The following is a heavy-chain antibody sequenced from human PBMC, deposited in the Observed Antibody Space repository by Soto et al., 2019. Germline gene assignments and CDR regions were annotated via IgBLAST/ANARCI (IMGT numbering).Heavy chain of an antibody. CDR3: TRDIGGRGAY. J-gene: IGHJ4*02. CDR1: GFTFSSYW. D-gene: IGHD3-16*01. Sequence: LRLSCAASGFTFSSYWMHWVRQVPGKGLVWVSRINEYGSVINYADSVKGRFTIFRDNSKNTLYLEMNSLRAEDAAVYYCTRDIGGRGAYWGQGTLVTVSS. CDR2: INEYGSVI. V-gene: IGHV3-74*01.